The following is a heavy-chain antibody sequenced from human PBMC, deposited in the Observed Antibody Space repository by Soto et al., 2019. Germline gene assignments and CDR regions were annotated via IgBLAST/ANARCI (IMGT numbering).Heavy chain of an antibody. Sequence: PGGSLRLSCAASGFTFTRYSMNWVRQAPGKGLEWVSSISSTTNYIYYGDSMKGRFTISRDNAKNSLYLEMNSLRAEDTAVYYCATLPLPLLSSYYYDMDVWGQGTTVTVSS. CDR2: ISSTTNYI. D-gene: IGHD6-6*01. CDR3: ATLPLPLLSSYYYDMDV. J-gene: IGHJ6*02. V-gene: IGHV3-21*06. CDR1: GFTFTRYS.